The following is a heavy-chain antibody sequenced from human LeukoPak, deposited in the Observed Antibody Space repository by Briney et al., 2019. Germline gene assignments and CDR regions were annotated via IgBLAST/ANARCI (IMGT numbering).Heavy chain of an antibody. Sequence: PGGSLRLSCAASGFTFSSYGMHWVRQAPGKGLEWVAVISYDGSNKYYADSVKGRFTISRDNSKNTLYLQMNSLRAEDTAVYYCAKESGGYNLTPFDYWGQGTLVTVSS. CDR2: ISYDGSNK. CDR3: AKESGGYNLTPFDY. J-gene: IGHJ4*02. V-gene: IGHV3-30*18. D-gene: IGHD5-24*01. CDR1: GFTFSSYG.